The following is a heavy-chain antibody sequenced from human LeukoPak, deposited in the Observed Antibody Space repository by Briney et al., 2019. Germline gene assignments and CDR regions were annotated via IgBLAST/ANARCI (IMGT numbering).Heavy chain of an antibody. CDR2: ISAYNGNT. D-gene: IGHD6-6*01. J-gene: IGHJ5*02. CDR1: GYTFTSYG. CDR3: ARPLYSSSSRESWFDP. Sequence: ASVKVSCKASGYTFTSYGISWVRQAPGQGLEWMGWISAYNGNTNYAQKLQGRVTMTTDTSTSTAYMELRSLRSDDTAVYYCARPLYSSSSRESWFDPWGQGTLVTVSS. V-gene: IGHV1-18*01.